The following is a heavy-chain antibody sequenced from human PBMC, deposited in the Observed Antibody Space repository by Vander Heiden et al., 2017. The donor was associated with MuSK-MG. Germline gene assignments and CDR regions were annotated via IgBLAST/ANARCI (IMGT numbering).Heavy chain of an antibody. CDR3: ARDSSGWRFFDY. CDR1: GSPFGSYG. Sequence: QVQLVESGGGVVQPGRSMRLSCAASGSPFGSYGMHWVRQAPGKGLEWVAVIWHDGSYKYYPDSVKGRFTISRDNSKNTLYLQINSLRAEDTAVYYCARDSSGWRFFDYWGQGTLVTVSS. CDR2: IWHDGSYK. J-gene: IGHJ4*02. V-gene: IGHV3-33*01. D-gene: IGHD6-25*01.